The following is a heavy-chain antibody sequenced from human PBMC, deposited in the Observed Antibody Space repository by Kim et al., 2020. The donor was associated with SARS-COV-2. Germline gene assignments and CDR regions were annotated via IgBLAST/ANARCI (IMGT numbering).Heavy chain of an antibody. CDR3: ARHTGSGSYNGASDI. J-gene: IGHJ3*02. V-gene: IGHV5-51*01. CDR1: GYSFTTYW. CDR2: INGGDSDT. Sequence: GESLKISCKAFGYSFTTYWIAWVRQVPGKGLEWMGIINGGDSDTRYNPSFQDHVTMSADKAISTAYLQWSSLQAPDSAIYYCARHTGSGSYNGASDIWGQ. D-gene: IGHD1-26*01.